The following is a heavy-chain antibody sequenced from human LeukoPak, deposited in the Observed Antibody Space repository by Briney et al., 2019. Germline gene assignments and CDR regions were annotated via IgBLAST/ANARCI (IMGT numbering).Heavy chain of an antibody. Sequence: NPSETLSLTCSVSGVSIDGYYWTCLRQSPGRGLERIGYIYYAGSTNYSPSLKSRVSISVDTSNNQFSLQLRPVTAAHTPIYYCARGRARDGSFPWFDSWGQGTLVTVSS. CDR1: GVSIDGYY. D-gene: IGHD3-10*01. CDR3: ARGRARDGSFPWFDS. J-gene: IGHJ5*01. CDR2: IYYAGST. V-gene: IGHV4-59*01.